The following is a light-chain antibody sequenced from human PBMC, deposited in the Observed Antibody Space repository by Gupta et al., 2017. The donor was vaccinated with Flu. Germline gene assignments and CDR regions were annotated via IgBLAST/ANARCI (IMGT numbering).Light chain of an antibody. CDR1: SSNIGNNY. CDR3: GPWDSSLSAVV. CDR2: DNN. J-gene: IGLJ2*01. V-gene: IGLV1-51*01. Sequence: LTQPPSVSAAPGQKVTISCSGSSSNIGNNYVSWYQQLPGTAPNLLIYDNNKRPSGIPDRFSGSKSGTSATLGITGLQTGDEADYYFGPWDSSLSAVVFGGGTKLTVL.